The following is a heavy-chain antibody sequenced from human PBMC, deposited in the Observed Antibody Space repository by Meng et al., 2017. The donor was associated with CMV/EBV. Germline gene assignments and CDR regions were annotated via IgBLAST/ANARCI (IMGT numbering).Heavy chain of an antibody. V-gene: IGHV3-23*01. Sequence: GGSLRLSCAASGFTFSSYAMSWVRQAPGKGLEWASAISGSGGSTYYADSVKGRFTISRDNSKNTLYLQMNSLRAEDTAVYYCAKRPFSYSSSPYWGQGTLVTVSS. CDR1: GFTFSSYA. D-gene: IGHD6-6*01. CDR3: AKRPFSYSSSPY. J-gene: IGHJ4*02. CDR2: ISGSGGST.